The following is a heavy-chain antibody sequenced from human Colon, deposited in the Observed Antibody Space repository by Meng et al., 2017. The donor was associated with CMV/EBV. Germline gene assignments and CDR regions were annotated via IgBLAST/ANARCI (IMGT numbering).Heavy chain of an antibody. D-gene: IGHD2-2*03. CDR1: YG. CDR3: ARDNVGYCSSTSCYAYNWFDP. J-gene: IGHJ5*02. Sequence: YGIRWVRQAPGQGLEWMGWISAYNGNTNYAQKLQGRVTMTTDTSTSTAYMELRSLRFGDTAVYYCARDNVGYCSSTSCYAYNWFDPWGQGTLVTVSS. CDR2: ISAYNGNT. V-gene: IGHV1-18*01.